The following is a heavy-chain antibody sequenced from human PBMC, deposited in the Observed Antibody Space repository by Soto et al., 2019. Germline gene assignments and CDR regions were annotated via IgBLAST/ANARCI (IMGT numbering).Heavy chain of an antibody. D-gene: IGHD2-15*01. CDR1: GFTFSDYY. V-gene: IGHV3-11*05. J-gene: IGHJ3*01. CDR3: ATVAGGGAFAFDL. Sequence: QVQLVESGGGLVRPGGSLRLSCAASGFTFSDYYMSWIRQAPGKGLEWVSYISSSNSYTVHADSLKGRFTISRDNAKNSLYLQMNSLRAEDTAVYFCATVAGGGAFAFDLWGQGTMVTVSS. CDR2: ISSSNSYT.